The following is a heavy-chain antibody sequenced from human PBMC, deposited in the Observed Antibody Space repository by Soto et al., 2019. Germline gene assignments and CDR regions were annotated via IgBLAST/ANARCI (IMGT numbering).Heavy chain of an antibody. CDR2: IYYSGST. Sequence: PSETLSLTCTVSGGSISSGGYYWSWIRQHPGKGLEWIGYIYYSGSTYYNPSLKSRVTISVDTSKNQFSLKLSSVTAADTAVYYCARVGYYYDSSGYYYPFDYWGQGTLVTVSS. J-gene: IGHJ4*02. CDR3: ARVGYYYDSSGYYYPFDY. CDR1: GGSISSGGYY. D-gene: IGHD3-22*01. V-gene: IGHV4-31*03.